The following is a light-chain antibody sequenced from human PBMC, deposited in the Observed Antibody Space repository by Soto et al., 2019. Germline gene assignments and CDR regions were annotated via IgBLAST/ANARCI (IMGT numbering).Light chain of an antibody. V-gene: IGKV3-11*01. CDR3: QQYNNWPPVT. Sequence: EIVLTQSPATLSLSPGERATLSCRASQSISSYLAWYQQKPGQAPRLLIYDASNRATGIPARFSGSGSGTDFTLTISRLEPEDFAVYYCQQYNNWPPVTFGQGTKVDIK. CDR2: DAS. J-gene: IGKJ1*01. CDR1: QSISSY.